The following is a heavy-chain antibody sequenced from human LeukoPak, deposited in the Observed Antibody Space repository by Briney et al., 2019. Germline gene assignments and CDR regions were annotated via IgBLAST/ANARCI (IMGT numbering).Heavy chain of an antibody. Sequence: SETLSLTCTVSGGSISTYYWSWIRQPAGKGLEWIGRIYTSGSTNYNPSLTSRVTMSVDTSKNQFSLKLSSVTSADTAVYYCARGFLEWLSPSYYGMDVWGQQTTVTVSS. CDR3: ARGFLEWLSPSYYGMDV. D-gene: IGHD3-3*01. CDR1: GGSISTYY. V-gene: IGHV4-4*07. CDR2: IYTSGST. J-gene: IGHJ6*02.